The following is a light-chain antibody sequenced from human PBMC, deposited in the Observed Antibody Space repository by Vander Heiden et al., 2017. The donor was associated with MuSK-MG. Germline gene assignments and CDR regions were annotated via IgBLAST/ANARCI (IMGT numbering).Light chain of an antibody. CDR1: SANIGQNS. CDR3: ATWDTSVRMVV. V-gene: IGLV1-51*01. Sequence: QSVLTQPPSVSAAPGQRVTSSCSGTSANIGQNSVSWYRRVPGTGPKIVIFSTDHRASGIPDRFSGSKSATSATLAITGLQTGDEAEYFCATWDTSVRMVVFGGGTKLTVL. CDR2: STD. J-gene: IGLJ3*02.